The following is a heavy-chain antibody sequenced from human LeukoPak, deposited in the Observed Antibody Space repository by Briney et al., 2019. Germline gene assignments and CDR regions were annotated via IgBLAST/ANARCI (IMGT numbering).Heavy chain of an antibody. J-gene: IGHJ4*02. D-gene: IGHD3-22*01. CDR1: GFTFSSYG. Sequence: GGSLRLSCAASGFTFSSYGMHWVRQAPGKGLEWVAVISYDGSNKYYADSVKGRFTISRDNSKNTLYLQMNSLRAEDTAVYYCAKDAWYYDSSGYSDWGQGTLVTVSS. CDR3: AKDAWYYDSSGYSD. CDR2: ISYDGSNK. V-gene: IGHV3-30*18.